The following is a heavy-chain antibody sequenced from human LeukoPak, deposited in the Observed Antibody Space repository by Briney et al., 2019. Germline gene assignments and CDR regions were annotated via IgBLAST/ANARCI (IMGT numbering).Heavy chain of an antibody. V-gene: IGHV4-34*01. J-gene: IGHJ5*02. CDR3: ARDQYYYGSGTPFDP. CDR2: INHSGST. Sequence: PSETLSLTCAVNGGSFSDYYWSWIRQPPGKGLEWIGEINHSGSTEYNPSLKSRVTISLDTSKNQFSLKLNSVTAADTAVYYCARDQYYYGSGTPFDPWGQGTLVTVSS. D-gene: IGHD3-10*01. CDR1: GGSFSDYY.